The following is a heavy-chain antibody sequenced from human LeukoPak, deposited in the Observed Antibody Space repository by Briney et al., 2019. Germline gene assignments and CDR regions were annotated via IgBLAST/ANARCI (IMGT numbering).Heavy chain of an antibody. CDR3: ARDRANSHYYDSSGYYLDAFDI. CDR2: INPNSGGT. V-gene: IGHV1-2*02. J-gene: IGHJ3*02. CDR1: GYTFTGYY. D-gene: IGHD3-22*01. Sequence: ASVKVSCKASGYTFTGYYMHWVRQAPGQGLEWMGWINPNSGGTNYAQKFQGRVTMTTDTSTSTAYMELRSLRSDDTAVYYCARDRANSHYYDSSGYYLDAFDIWGQGTMVTVSS.